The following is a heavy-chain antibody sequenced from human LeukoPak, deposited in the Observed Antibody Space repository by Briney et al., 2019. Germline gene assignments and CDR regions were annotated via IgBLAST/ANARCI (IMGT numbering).Heavy chain of an antibody. CDR2: ISYDGSNK. J-gene: IGHJ5*02. V-gene: IGHV3-30*03. CDR1: GFTFSSYG. D-gene: IGHD2/OR15-2a*01. Sequence: GGSLRLSCAASGFTFSSYGMHWVRRAPGKGLEWVAVISYDGSNKYYADSVKGRFTISRDNSKNTLYLQMNSLRAEDTAVYYCAGRKVDYLLSSNWFDPWGQGTLVTVSS. CDR3: AGRKVDYLLSSNWFDP.